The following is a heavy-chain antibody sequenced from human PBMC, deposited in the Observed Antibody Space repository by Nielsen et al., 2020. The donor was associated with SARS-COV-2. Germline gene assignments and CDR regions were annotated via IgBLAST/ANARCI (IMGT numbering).Heavy chain of an antibody. V-gene: IGHV4-59*13. CDR3: ARHLYYYGSGTYFDY. CDR2: IYYSGST. CDR1: GGSISSYY. D-gene: IGHD3-10*01. Sequence: SETLSLTCTVSGGSISSYYWSWIRQLPGKGLEWIGYIYYSGSTNYNPSLKSRVTISVHTSKNQFSLKLSSVTAADTAVYYCARHLYYYGSGTYFDYWGQGTLVTVSS. J-gene: IGHJ4*02.